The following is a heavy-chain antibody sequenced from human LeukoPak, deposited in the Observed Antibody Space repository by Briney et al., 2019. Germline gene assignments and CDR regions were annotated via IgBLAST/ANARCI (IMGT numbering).Heavy chain of an antibody. CDR3: ARVYDFWSGSLDRVAFDI. J-gene: IGHJ3*02. Sequence: SGGSLRLSCAASRFTFSSYGMHWVRQAPGKGLEWMSVISYDGNNKYYVDSVKGRFTISRDNSKNTLYLQMNSLRAEDTAVYYCARVYDFWSGSLDRVAFDIWGQGTTVTVSS. CDR2: ISYDGNNK. V-gene: IGHV3-30*19. D-gene: IGHD3-3*01. CDR1: RFTFSSYG.